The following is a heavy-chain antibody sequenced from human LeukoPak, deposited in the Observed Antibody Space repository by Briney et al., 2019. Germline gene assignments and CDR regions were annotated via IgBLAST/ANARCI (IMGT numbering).Heavy chain of an antibody. J-gene: IGHJ4*02. CDR2: IRSKAYGGTT. CDR3: TRPQTYYDFWSGYYHAFDI. Sequence: GGSLRLSCTASGFTFGDYAMSWVRQAPGKGLEWVGFIRSKAYGGTTEYAASVKGRFTISRDDSKSIAYLQMNSLKTEDTAVYYCTRPQTYYDFWSGYYHAFDIWGQGTPVTVSS. CDR1: GFTFGDYA. V-gene: IGHV3-49*04. D-gene: IGHD3-3*01.